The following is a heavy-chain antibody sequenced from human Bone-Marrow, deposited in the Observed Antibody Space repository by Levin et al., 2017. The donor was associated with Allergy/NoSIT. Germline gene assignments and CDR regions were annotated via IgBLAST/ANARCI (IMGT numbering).Heavy chain of an antibody. J-gene: IGHJ4*02. CDR2: VNPKNGDT. V-gene: IGHV1-8*01. Sequence: ASVKVSCKTSGYGFSTYEMHWVRQATGQGLEWMGWVNPKNGDTDYALKFQGRVTMTTDTSTRTAYFEMTALTPEDTAVYYCAIGVRDWGRGTAVTVS. CDR3: AIGVRD. CDR1: GYGFSTYE.